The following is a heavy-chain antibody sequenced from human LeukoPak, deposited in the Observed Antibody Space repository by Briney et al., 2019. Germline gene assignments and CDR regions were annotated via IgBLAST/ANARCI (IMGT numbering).Heavy chain of an antibody. CDR2: INHSGST. CDR1: GGSFSGYY. Sequence: PSETLSLTCAVYGGSFSGYYWSWIRQPPGKGLEWIGEINHSGSTNHNPSLKSRVTISVDTSKNQFSLKLSSVTAADTAVYYCARASQAHAYYFDYWGQGTLVTVSS. CDR3: ARASQAHAYYFDY. V-gene: IGHV4-34*01. J-gene: IGHJ4*02. D-gene: IGHD2-2*01.